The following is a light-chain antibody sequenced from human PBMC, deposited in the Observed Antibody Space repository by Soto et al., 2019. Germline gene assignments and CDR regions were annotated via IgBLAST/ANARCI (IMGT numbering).Light chain of an antibody. J-gene: IGKJ2*01. CDR2: GAS. CDR3: QQYNKWPYT. CDR1: QSVSSN. Sequence: ERVMTQAPVTLSVSPGERATLSCRASQSVSSNLAWYQQKPGQAPRLLIYGASTRATGIPARFSGSGSGTEFNLTISSLQSEDFAVYYCQQYNKWPYTFGQGTKLEIK. V-gene: IGKV3-15*01.